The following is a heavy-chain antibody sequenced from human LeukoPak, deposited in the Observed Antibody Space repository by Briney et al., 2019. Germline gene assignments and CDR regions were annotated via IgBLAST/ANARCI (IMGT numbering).Heavy chain of an antibody. CDR1: GYTFTGYY. CDR2: INPNSGGT. J-gene: IGHJ6*02. CDR3: ARDSDSPQYYYGMDV. V-gene: IGHV1-2*02. Sequence: ASVKVSCKASGYTFTGYYMHWVRQAPGQGPEWLGWINPNSGGTNYAQKFQGRVTMTRDTSISTVYMELSRLRSDDTAVYYCARDSDSPQYYYGMDVWGQGTTVTVFS. D-gene: IGHD1-26*01.